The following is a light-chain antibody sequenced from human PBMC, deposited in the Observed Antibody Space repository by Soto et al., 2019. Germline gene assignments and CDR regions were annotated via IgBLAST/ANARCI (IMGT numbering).Light chain of an antibody. CDR1: NIGSKS. J-gene: IGLJ3*02. V-gene: IGLV3-21*02. Sequence: SSELTQPPSVSVAPGQTARITCGGNNIGSKSVHWYQQKPGQAPVLVVYDASDRPSGIPERFSGSNSGNTATLTISRVEAVDEADYYCKVWDSSSDPYWVFGGGTKLTVL. CDR2: DAS. CDR3: KVWDSSSDPYWV.